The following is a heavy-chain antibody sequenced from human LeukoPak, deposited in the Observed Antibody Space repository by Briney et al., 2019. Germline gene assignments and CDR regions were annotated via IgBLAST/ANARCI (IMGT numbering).Heavy chain of an antibody. V-gene: IGHV3-23*01. J-gene: IGHJ4*02. CDR2: ISNGGATR. Sequence: PGGSLRLSCAASGFTFSSYSMNWVRQAPGKVLEWVSAISNGGATRNYADSVKGRFTISRDNSQNTLYLQMNSLRADDTAVYYCAKRVSGSSWEHQTIDYWGQGTLVTVSS. CDR3: AKRVSGSSWEHQTIDY. CDR1: GFTFSSYS. D-gene: IGHD6-13*01.